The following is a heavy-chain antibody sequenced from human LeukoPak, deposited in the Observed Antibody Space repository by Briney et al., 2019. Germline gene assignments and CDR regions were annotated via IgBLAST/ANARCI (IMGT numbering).Heavy chain of an antibody. D-gene: IGHD6-13*01. J-gene: IGHJ4*02. Sequence: SETLSLTRTVSGGSISSYYWSWIRQPPGKGLEWIGYIYYSGSTNYNPSLKSRVTISVDTSKNQFSLKLSSVTAADTAVYYCAREREFSSSWYYFDYWGQGTLVTVSS. CDR1: GGSISSYY. V-gene: IGHV4-59*01. CDR2: IYYSGST. CDR3: AREREFSSSWYYFDY.